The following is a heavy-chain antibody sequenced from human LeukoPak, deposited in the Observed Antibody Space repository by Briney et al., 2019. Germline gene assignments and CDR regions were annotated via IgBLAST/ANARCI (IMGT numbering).Heavy chain of an antibody. Sequence: SETLSLTCTVSGGSISNYYWTWIRQPPGKGLEWIGYIYYSGTTSYNPSLESRVTMSVDTSKNQFSLKLSSMTAADTAVYYCTRDDYGGAGTTYPVIWGQGTMVTVSS. D-gene: IGHD3-10*01. CDR2: IYYSGTT. CDR3: TRDDYGGAGTTYPVI. J-gene: IGHJ3*02. V-gene: IGHV4-59*01. CDR1: GGSISNYY.